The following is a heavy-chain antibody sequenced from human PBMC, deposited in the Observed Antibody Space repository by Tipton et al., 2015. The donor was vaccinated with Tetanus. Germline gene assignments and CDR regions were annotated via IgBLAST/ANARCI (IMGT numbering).Heavy chain of an antibody. CDR3: AGGVPAARDYYYYGMDV. V-gene: IGHV4-4*07. CDR1: GGSISSYY. J-gene: IGHJ6*02. D-gene: IGHD2-2*01. CDR2: IYTSGST. Sequence: TLSLTCTVSGGSISSYYWSWIRQPAGKGLEWIGRIYTSGSTNYNPSLKSRVTMSVDTSKNQFSLKLSSVTAADTAVYYCAGGVPAARDYYYYGMDVWGQGTTVTVSS.